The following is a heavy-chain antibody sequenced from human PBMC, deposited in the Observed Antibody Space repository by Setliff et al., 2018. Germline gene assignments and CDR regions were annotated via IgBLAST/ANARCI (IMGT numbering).Heavy chain of an antibody. V-gene: IGHV1-3*01. Sequence: ASVKVSCKASGYTFTIYAIHWVRQAPGQRLECMGWIHAGNGDTKYSQKFQGRVTITRDTSASTAYMELSSLRSEDTAVYYCARDGIAARPGADYWGQGTLVTVSS. CDR3: ARDGIAARPGADY. D-gene: IGHD6-6*01. J-gene: IGHJ4*02. CDR2: IHAGNGDT. CDR1: GYTFTIYA.